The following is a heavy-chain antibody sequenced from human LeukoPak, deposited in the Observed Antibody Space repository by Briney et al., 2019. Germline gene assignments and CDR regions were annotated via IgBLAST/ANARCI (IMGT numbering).Heavy chain of an antibody. CDR1: GGTFSSYA. J-gene: IGHJ4*02. V-gene: IGHV1-69*04. Sequence: SVRVSCKASGGTFSSYAISWVRQAPGQGLEWMGRIIPILGIANYAQKFQGRVTITADKSTSTAYMELSSLRSEDTAVYYCARGTGYYDYWGQGTLVTVSS. D-gene: IGHD3-9*01. CDR2: IIPILGIA. CDR3: ARGTGYYDY.